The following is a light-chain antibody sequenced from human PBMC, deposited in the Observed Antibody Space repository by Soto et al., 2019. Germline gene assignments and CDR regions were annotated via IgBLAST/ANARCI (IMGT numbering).Light chain of an antibody. V-gene: IGKV1-33*01. CDR3: QHYDNLPPFT. J-gene: IGKJ3*01. CDR1: QDIRKY. CDR2: GAS. Sequence: DIQMTQSPSSLSASVGDRVTITCQASQDIRKYLNWYQQKPGRAPKLLIYGASNLETGVPSRFSGSGYGTDVAFPISSLQPEDIATYFCQHYDNLPPFTFGPGTKVAI.